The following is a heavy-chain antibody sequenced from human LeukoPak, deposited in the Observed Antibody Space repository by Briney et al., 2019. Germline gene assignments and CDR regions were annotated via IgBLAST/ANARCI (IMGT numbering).Heavy chain of an antibody. D-gene: IGHD2-15*01. CDR3: ARGRYCSGGSCYGALGYYFDY. Sequence: GGSLRLSCAASEFMFSSYWMSWVRQAPGKGLEWVANIKQDGSERYNVDSVKGRFTISRDNAKNSLYLQMNGLRAEDTAVYYCARGRYCSGGSCYGALGYYFDYWGQGTLVTVSS. J-gene: IGHJ4*02. CDR1: EFMFSSYW. V-gene: IGHV3-7*01. CDR2: IKQDGSER.